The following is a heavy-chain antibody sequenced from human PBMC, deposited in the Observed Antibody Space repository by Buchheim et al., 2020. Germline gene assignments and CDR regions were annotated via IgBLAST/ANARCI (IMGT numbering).Heavy chain of an antibody. Sequence: QVQLQESGPGLVKPSETLSLTCTVSGGSISSYYWSWIRQPPGKGLEWIGYIYYSGSTNYNPSLKSRVTISVDTSKNQFSLKLSSVTAADTAVYYWARGEDCGGDCWPEYYFDYWGQGT. CDR3: ARGEDCGGDCWPEYYFDY. D-gene: IGHD2-21*02. V-gene: IGHV4-59*01. J-gene: IGHJ4*02. CDR1: GGSISSYY. CDR2: IYYSGST.